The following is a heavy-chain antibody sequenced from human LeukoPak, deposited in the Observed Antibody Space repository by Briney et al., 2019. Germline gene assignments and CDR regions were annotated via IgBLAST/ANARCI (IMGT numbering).Heavy chain of an antibody. CDR3: ASVDSRKYFQH. J-gene: IGHJ1*01. D-gene: IGHD3-22*01. CDR2: IITSFGTA. CDR1: GGTFSSYA. Sequence: SVKLSCKASGGTFSSYAISWVRQAPGQGLEWMARIITSFGTANYAQNLQGRVTITPDESTSTAYMELSSLRSEDTAVYYCASVDSRKYFQHWGQGTLVTVSS. V-gene: IGHV1-69*13.